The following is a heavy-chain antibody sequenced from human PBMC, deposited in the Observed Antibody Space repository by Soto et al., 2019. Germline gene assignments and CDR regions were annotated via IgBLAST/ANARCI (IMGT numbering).Heavy chain of an antibody. CDR1: GGSSRGYD. J-gene: IGHJ4*02. CDR3: AVFYALRDY. V-gene: IGHV4-34*01. Sequence: QVQVQQWGAGLWKPSETLSLTCGVYGGSSRGYDWTWIRQPPGKGLEWIGEINHSGTTKYNPSLKSLVTISVVSSKNQFSPKLTSVTAADAAVYFCAVFYALRDYWFQGNQVTGSS. CDR2: INHSGTT. D-gene: IGHD2-8*01.